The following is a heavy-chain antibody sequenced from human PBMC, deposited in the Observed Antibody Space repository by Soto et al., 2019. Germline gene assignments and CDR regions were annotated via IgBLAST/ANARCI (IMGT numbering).Heavy chain of an antibody. D-gene: IGHD2-21*02. CDR2: IYTSGST. CDR1: GGSIISYY. V-gene: IGHV4-4*07. CDR3: ARGSVTQWNNWFDP. Sequence: SETLSLTCTVSGGSIISYYWSWIRQPAGKGLEWIGRIYTSGSTNYNPSLKSRVTMSVDTSKNQFSLKLSSVTAADTAVYYCARGSVTQWNNWFDPWGQGTLVTVSS. J-gene: IGHJ5*02.